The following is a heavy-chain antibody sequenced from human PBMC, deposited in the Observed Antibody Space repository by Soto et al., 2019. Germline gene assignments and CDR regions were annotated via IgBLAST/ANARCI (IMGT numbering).Heavy chain of an antibody. CDR2: ISSSGSTI. D-gene: IGHD2-15*01. V-gene: IGHV3-48*03. J-gene: IGHJ6*02. CDR3: ARDPGRAICRGGSCHSSNGMDV. CDR1: GFTFSSYE. Sequence: GGSLSLSCAASGFTFSSYEMNWVRQAPGKGLEWVSYISSSGSTIYYADSVKGRFTISRDNSKNTLYLQMTSLRAEDTVVYYCARDPGRAICRGGSCHSSNGMDVWGQGTTVSVSS.